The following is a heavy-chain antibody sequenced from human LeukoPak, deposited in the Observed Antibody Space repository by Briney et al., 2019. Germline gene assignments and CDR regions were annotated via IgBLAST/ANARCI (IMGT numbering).Heavy chain of an antibody. J-gene: IGHJ4*02. Sequence: PGRSLRLSCAASGFTFSSYGMNWVRQAPGKGLEWVAVIWYDGSNEYYADSVKGRFTISRDNSKNTLYLQMNSLRAEDTAVYYCAKPASGTYYMFDYWGRGTLVTVSS. D-gene: IGHD1-26*01. CDR3: AKPASGTYYMFDY. V-gene: IGHV3-33*06. CDR2: IWYDGSNE. CDR1: GFTFSSYG.